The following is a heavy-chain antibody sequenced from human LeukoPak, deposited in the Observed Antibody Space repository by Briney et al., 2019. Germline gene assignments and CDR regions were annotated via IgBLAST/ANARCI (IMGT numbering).Heavy chain of an antibody. Sequence: GGSLRLSCAASGFTLSNHAMNWVRQAPGKGLEWVAVISYDGSNKYYADSVKGRFTISRDNSKNTLYLQMNSLRAEDTAVYYCAKDGAIAVAGPPHYWGQGTLVTVSS. D-gene: IGHD6-19*01. CDR2: ISYDGSNK. CDR1: GFTLSNHA. J-gene: IGHJ4*02. CDR3: AKDGAIAVAGPPHY. V-gene: IGHV3-30*18.